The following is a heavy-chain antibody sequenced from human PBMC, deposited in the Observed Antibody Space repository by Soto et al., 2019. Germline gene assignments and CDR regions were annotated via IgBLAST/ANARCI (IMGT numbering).Heavy chain of an antibody. J-gene: IGHJ4*02. CDR2: INPDSGAT. CDR3: ARGDYGTGGYPFPYFDY. V-gene: IGHV1-2*02. CDR1: GYSFTGYY. D-gene: IGHD2-8*02. Sequence: HEHLVQCGAEVKRPGDSMKVSCKASGYSFTGYYIHWVRQAPGQGLEWMGWINPDSGATNYAQNFQGRVTLTSDTSISTASMDLTSLTSDDTAVYYCARGDYGTGGYPFPYFDYWGQGTLVIVSP.